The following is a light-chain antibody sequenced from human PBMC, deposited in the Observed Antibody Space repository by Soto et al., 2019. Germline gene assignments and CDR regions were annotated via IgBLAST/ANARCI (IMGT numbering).Light chain of an antibody. V-gene: IGLV2-23*02. J-gene: IGLJ7*01. CDR3: CSYGGSKTVI. CDR1: SSDVGSYNL. CDR2: EVS. Sequence: QSVLTQPASVSGSPGQSITISCTGTSSDVGSYNLVSWYQQHPGKAPKVMIFEVSKRPSGVSNRFAGSKSGNTASLTISGLQAEDEADYYCCSYGGSKTVIFGGGTQLTVL.